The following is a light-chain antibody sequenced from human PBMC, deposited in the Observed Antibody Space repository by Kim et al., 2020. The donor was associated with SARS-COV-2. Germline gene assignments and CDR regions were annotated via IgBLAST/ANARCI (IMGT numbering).Light chain of an antibody. V-gene: IGLV2-14*03. CDR1: SSDVGAYDY. Sequence: QSALTQPASVSGSPGQSITISCTGTSSDVGAYDYLSWYQQHPGNAPKLIIYHVTKRPSWISNRFSGSKSGTTASLTISGLQAEDEATYFCSSYTSSDTLPFGGGTQLTVL. CDR2: HVT. CDR3: SSYTSSDTLP. J-gene: IGLJ3*02.